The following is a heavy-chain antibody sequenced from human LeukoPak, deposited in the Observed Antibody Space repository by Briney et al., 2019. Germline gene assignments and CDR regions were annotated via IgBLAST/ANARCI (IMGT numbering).Heavy chain of an antibody. Sequence: GASLRLSCAASGFTFSSYAMSWVRQAPGKGLEWVSAISGGNTYYADSVKGRFTISRDNSKNTLYLQMNSLRAEDTAVYYCAKAAPGSGYCLFDYWGQGTLVTVSS. CDR3: AKAAPGSGYCLFDY. CDR1: GFTFSSYA. D-gene: IGHD3-22*01. CDR2: ISGGNT. J-gene: IGHJ4*02. V-gene: IGHV3-23*01.